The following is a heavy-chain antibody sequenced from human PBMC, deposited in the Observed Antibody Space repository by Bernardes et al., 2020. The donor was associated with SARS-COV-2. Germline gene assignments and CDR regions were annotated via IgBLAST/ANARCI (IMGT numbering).Heavy chain of an antibody. CDR1: GASITSFY. CDR2: IYHTGTA. V-gene: IGHV4-59*01. Sequence: SETLSLTCTVSGASITSFYWSWIRQPPGKALEWIGNIYHTGTANYNPSLKSRVTLSIDPSKNQVSLSLRSLTAADTAMYYCATWGVTARGPPTIFDVWGQGTQLTVSS. J-gene: IGHJ3*01. CDR3: ATWGVTARGPPTIFDV. D-gene: IGHD2-21*02.